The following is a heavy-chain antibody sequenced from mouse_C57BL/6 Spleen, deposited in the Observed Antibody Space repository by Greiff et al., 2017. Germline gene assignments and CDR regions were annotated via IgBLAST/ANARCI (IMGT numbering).Heavy chain of an antibody. CDR3: TRNYGSSYPYDY. V-gene: IGHV1-5*01. CDR2: IYPGNSDT. CDR1: GYTFTSYW. D-gene: IGHD1-1*01. Sequence: VQLQQSGTVLARPGASVKMSCKTSGYTFTSYWMHWVKQRPGQGLEWIGAIYPGNSDTSYNQKFKGKAKLTAVTSASTAYMELSSLTNEDSAVYYCTRNYGSSYPYDYWGQGTTLTVSS. J-gene: IGHJ2*01.